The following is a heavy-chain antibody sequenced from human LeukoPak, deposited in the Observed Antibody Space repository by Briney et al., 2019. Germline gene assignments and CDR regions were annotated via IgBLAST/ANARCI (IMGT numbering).Heavy chain of an antibody. J-gene: IGHJ4*02. V-gene: IGHV4-61*05. D-gene: IGHD3-22*01. CDR2: IYYSGST. Sequence: SETLSLTCSVSGGSIRSTTYYWGWIRQPPGKGLEWIGYIYYSGSTNYNPSLKSRVTISVDTSKNQFSLKLSSVAAADTAVYYCARYDSSLYDFDYWGQGTLVTVSS. CDR3: ARYDSSLYDFDY. CDR1: GGSIRSTTYY.